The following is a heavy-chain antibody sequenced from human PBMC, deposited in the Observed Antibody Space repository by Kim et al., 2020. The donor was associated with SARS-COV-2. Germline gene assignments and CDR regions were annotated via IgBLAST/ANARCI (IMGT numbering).Heavy chain of an antibody. Sequence: SETLSLTCTVSGGSISSYYWSWIRQPPGKGLEWIGYIYYSGSTNYNPSLKSRVTISVDTSKNQFSLKLSSVTAADTAVYYFARGARLRGGGMDVWGQGTT. CDR3: ARGARLRGGGMDV. J-gene: IGHJ6*02. V-gene: IGHV4-59*01. CDR1: GGSISSYY. CDR2: IYYSGST. D-gene: IGHD2-15*01.